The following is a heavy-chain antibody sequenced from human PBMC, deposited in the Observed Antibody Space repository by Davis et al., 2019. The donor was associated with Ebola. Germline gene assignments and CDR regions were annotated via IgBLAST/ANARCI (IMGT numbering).Heavy chain of an antibody. CDR2: ILPSGGTP. V-gene: IGHV3-23*01. Sequence: PGGSLRLSCAASGFSFSSHAMTWVRQAPGKGLEWVSFILPSGGTPYYADSVMGRFTISRDNSKNTLHLEMNSLRAEDTAVYYCARSRLSSIVARVYYYGMDVWGQGTTVTVSS. CDR3: ARSRLSSIVARVYYYGMDV. D-gene: IGHD6-6*01. CDR1: GFSFSSHA. J-gene: IGHJ6*02.